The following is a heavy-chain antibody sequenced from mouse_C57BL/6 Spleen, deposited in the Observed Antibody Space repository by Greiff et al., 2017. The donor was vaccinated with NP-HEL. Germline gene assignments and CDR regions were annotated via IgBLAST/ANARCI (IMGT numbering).Heavy chain of an antibody. CDR2: ISGGGGNT. D-gene: IGHD2-5*01. CDR3: ARHRNSNDFDY. CDR1: GFSFSSYT. V-gene: IGHV5-9*01. Sequence: EVMLVQSGGGLVKPGGSLNLSCAVSGFSFSSYTLSWVRQTPAKRLEWVATISGGGGNTYYPDSVKGRFTISRDNAKNTLYLQMSGLRSEDTALYYCARHRNSNDFDYWGQGTTLTVSS. J-gene: IGHJ2*01.